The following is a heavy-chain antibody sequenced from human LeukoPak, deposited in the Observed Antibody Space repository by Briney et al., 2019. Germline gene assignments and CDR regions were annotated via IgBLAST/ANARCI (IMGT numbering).Heavy chain of an antibody. CDR3: AKGGIVGATTGGDIDY. J-gene: IGHJ4*02. D-gene: IGHD1-26*01. CDR2: ISGSGGST. V-gene: IGHV3-23*01. CDR1: GFPFSSYA. Sequence: ASLRLSFAASGFPFSSYAMSWVRPAPGKGLEWVSAISGSGGSTYYADSVKGRFTISRDNSKNTLYLQMNSLRAEDTAVYYCAKGGIVGATTGGDIDYWGQGTLVTVSS.